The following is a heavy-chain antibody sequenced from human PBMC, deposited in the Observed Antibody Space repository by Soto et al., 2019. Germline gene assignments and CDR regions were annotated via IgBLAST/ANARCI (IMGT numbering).Heavy chain of an antibody. D-gene: IGHD6-19*01. J-gene: IGHJ4*02. V-gene: IGHV3-23*01. CDR3: AKASSGWYSYFDY. Sequence: GGSLRLSCAASGFTFSSYAMSWVRQAPGKGLEWVSAISGSGGSTYYADAVKGRFTISRDNSKNTLYLQMNSMRAEDTAVYYCAKASSGWYSYFDYWGQGTLVTVSS. CDR1: GFTFSSYA. CDR2: ISGSGGST.